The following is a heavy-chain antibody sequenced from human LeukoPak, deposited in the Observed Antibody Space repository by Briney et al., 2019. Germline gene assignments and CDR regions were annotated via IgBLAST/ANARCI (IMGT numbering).Heavy chain of an antibody. Sequence: GESLKISCQGFGYSFTSYWIGWVRQMPGKGMEWMGVIYPGDLRVRYNPSFQGQVTISVDKSINTAYLQWVSLRASDSAMYYCACRDLTSTWAFPWGQGTLVTVSS. J-gene: IGHJ5*02. CDR1: GYSFTSYW. CDR3: ACRDLTSTWAFP. D-gene: IGHD6-13*01. CDR2: IYPGDLRV. V-gene: IGHV5-51*01.